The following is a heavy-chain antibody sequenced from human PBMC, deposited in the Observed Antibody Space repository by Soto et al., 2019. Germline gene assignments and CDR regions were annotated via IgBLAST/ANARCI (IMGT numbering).Heavy chain of an antibody. CDR3: ARGIGYCSSTSCYSAGGNYYYYMDV. CDR2: INHSGST. CDR1: GGSFSGYY. Sequence: SETLSLTCAVYGGSFSGYYWSWIRQPPGKGLEWIGEINHSGSTNYNPSLKSRVTISVDTSKNQFSLKLSSVTAADTAVYYCARGIGYCSSTSCYSAGGNYYYYMDVSGKGTTVTVSS. D-gene: IGHD2-2*01. J-gene: IGHJ6*03. V-gene: IGHV4-34*01.